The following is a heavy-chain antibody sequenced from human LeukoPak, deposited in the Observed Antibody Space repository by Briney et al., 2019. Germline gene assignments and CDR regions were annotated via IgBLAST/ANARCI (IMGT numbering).Heavy chain of an antibody. J-gene: IGHJ3*01. CDR2: INHGGST. V-gene: IGHV4-34*01. CDR1: GGSFSGYY. D-gene: IGHD2-2*02. CDR3: ARRGWGYCSSTSCYRAGAFDV. Sequence: SETLSLTCAVYGGSFSGYYWSWIRQPPGKGLEWIGEINHGGSTNYNPSLKSRVTISVDTSKNQFSLKLSSVTAADTAVYYCARRGWGYCSSTSCYRAGAFDVWGQGTMVTVSS.